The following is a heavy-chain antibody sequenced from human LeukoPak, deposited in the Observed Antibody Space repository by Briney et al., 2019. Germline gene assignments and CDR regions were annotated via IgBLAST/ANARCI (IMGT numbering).Heavy chain of an antibody. Sequence: SETLSLTCAVYGGSFSGYYWSWIRQPPGKGLEWMAEINDNGGTNYSPSLKSRVITSVDTSTNQFSLKMNSVTAADTAVYYCARKIASQGDNWFDPWGQGILVTVSS. CDR3: ARKIASQGDNWFDP. CDR2: INDNGGT. J-gene: IGHJ5*02. V-gene: IGHV4-34*01. D-gene: IGHD2-2*01. CDR1: GGSFSGYY.